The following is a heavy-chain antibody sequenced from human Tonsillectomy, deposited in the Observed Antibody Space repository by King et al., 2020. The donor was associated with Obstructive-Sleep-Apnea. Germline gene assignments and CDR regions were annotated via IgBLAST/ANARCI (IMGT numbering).Heavy chain of an antibody. CDR2: IYHSWSP. CDR3: ARQLVLDAFDI. V-gene: IGHV4-4*02. D-gene: IGHD6-13*01. CDR1: GGSISSSHW. Sequence: VQLQESGPGLVKPSGTLSLTCAVSGGSISSSHWWSWVRQPPGKGLEGIGEIYHSWSPNSNPPLKSRFTISVDKSNNQFSLKLSSVTAADTAVYYCARQLVLDAFDIWGQGTMVTVSS. J-gene: IGHJ3*02.